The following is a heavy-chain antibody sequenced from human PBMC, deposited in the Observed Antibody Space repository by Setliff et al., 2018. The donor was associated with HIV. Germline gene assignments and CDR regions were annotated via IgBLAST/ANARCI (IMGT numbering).Heavy chain of an antibody. V-gene: IGHV1-8*01. CDR1: GYTSTSYD. J-gene: IGHJ6*03. D-gene: IGHD2-15*01. Sequence: ASVKVSYKASGYTSTSYDINWVRQATGQGLEWMGWMNPDSGNTGSAQNFQGRLTITWNTSISTAYMELGSLGFDDTAVYFCARTRSGGSSVYYYYYMDVWGQGTAVTVSS. CDR3: ARTRSGGSSVYYYYYMDV. CDR2: MNPDSGNT.